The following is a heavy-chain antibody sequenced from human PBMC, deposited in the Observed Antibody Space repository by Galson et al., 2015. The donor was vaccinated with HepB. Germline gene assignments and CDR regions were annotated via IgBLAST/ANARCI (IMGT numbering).Heavy chain of an antibody. D-gene: IGHD3-10*01. J-gene: IGHJ4*02. Sequence: SLRLSCAASGFTFSNAWMSWVRQAPGKGLEWVGRIKSKTDGGTTDYAAPVKGRFTISRDDSKNTLYLQMNSLKTEDTAVYYCTTHTPEFPFDYWGQGTLVTVSS. CDR1: GFTFSNAW. V-gene: IGHV3-15*01. CDR2: IKSKTDGGTT. CDR3: TTHTPEFPFDY.